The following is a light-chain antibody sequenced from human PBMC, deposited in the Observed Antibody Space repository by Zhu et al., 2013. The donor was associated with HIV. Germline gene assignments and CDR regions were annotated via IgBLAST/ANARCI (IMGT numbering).Light chain of an antibody. CDR3: QQYGTSPLT. CDR1: QSVSSSY. J-gene: IGKJ4*01. CDR2: AAS. Sequence: EIVLTQSPVTLSLSPGERATLSCGASQSVSSSYLAWYQQKPGQTPRLLIYAASSRASGIPDRFSGSWSGTDFTLTITRLAPEDSAVYFCQQYGTSPLTFGGGTRVEI. V-gene: IGKV3-20*01.